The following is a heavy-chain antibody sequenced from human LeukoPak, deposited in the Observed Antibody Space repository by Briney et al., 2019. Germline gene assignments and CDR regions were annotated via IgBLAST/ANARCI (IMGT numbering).Heavy chain of an antibody. CDR3: ARDLPLEKYYGSENYSYYFDS. J-gene: IGHJ4*02. Sequence: GGSLRLSCAAPGFTFSSYEMNWVRQAPAKGLEWVSSIGNSSYIYYADSVRGRFTVSRDNAKSSLSLQLISLRAEDSAVYYCARDLPLEKYYGSENYSYYFDSWGQGALVTVSS. D-gene: IGHD3-10*01. CDR2: IGNSSYI. V-gene: IGHV3-21*01. CDR1: GFTFSSYE.